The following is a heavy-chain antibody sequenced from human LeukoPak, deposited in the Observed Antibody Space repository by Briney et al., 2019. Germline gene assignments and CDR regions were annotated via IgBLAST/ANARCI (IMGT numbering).Heavy chain of an antibody. V-gene: IGHV3-23*01. CDR2: ISGSGGST. D-gene: IGHD6-6*01. J-gene: IGHJ4*02. CDR1: GFTFSSYT. CDR3: AKGTYSSSPRDY. Sequence: GSLRLSCAASGFTFSSYTMNWVRQAPGKGLEWVSAISGSGGSTYYAGSVKGRFTISRDNSKNTLFLQMNSLRAEDTAVYYCAKGTYSSSPRDYWGQGTLVTVSS.